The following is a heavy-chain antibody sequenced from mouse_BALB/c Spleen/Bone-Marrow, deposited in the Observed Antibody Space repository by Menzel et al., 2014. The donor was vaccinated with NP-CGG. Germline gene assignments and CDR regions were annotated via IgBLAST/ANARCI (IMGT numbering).Heavy chain of an antibody. J-gene: IGHJ2*01. D-gene: IGHD2-3*01. V-gene: IGHV1-69*02. Sequence: VHLVESGAELVRPGASVKLSRKASGYIFTSYWINWVKQRPGQGLEWIGNIYPSDNYTNYNQKFKDKATLTVDKSSSTAYMQLSSPTSEDSAVYYCTRTYEYFDYWGQGTTLTVSS. CDR3: TRTYEYFDY. CDR1: GYIFTSYW. CDR2: IYPSDNYT.